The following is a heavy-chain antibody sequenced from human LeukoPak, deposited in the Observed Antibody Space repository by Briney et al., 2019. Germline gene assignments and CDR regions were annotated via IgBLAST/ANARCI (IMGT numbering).Heavy chain of an antibody. CDR2: ISYDGSNK. Sequence: GGSLRLSCAASGFTFSSYAMRWVRQAPGKGLEWVAVISYDGSNKYYADSVKGRFTISRDNSKNTLYLQMNSLRAEDTAVYYCAREYTAMVKPGYFDYWGQGTLVTVSS. CDR1: GFTFSSYA. CDR3: AREYTAMVKPGYFDY. V-gene: IGHV3-30-3*01. D-gene: IGHD5-18*01. J-gene: IGHJ4*02.